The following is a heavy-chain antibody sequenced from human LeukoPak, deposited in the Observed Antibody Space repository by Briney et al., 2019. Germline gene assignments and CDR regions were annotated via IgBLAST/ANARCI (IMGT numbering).Heavy chain of an antibody. CDR3: ARESMKGVAGTHLLFDY. CDR1: GGSISSGGYY. V-gene: IGHV4-31*11. D-gene: IGHD6-19*01. CDR2: IYISGST. J-gene: IGHJ4*02. Sequence: SQTLSLTCAVSGGSISSGGYYWSWIRQHPGKGLEWIGYIYISGSTYYNPSLKSRVSMSVDTSKNQFSLKLRSVTAADTAVYYCARESMKGVAGTHLLFDYWGQGTLVTVSS.